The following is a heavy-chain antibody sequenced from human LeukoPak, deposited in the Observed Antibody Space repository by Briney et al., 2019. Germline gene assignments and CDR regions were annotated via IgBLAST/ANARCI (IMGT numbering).Heavy chain of an antibody. J-gene: IGHJ5*02. CDR2: ISGSGGST. Sequence: GGSLRLSCAASGFTFSSYEMSWVRQAPGKGLEWVSAISGSGGSTYYADSVKGRFTISRDNSKNTLYLQMNSLRAEDTAVYYCAKDYGLRSSWLRNWFDPWGQGTLVTVSS. CDR1: GFTFSSYE. V-gene: IGHV3-23*01. CDR3: AKDYGLRSSWLRNWFDP. D-gene: IGHD6-13*01.